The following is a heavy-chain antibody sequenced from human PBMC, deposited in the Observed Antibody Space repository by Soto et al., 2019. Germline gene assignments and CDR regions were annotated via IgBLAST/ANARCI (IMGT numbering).Heavy chain of an antibody. CDR1: GYTFTSYA. CDR2: SNAGNGNT. Sequence: GASVKVSCKASGYTFTSYAMHWVRQAPGQRLEWMGWSNAGNGNTKYAQKLQGRVTMTTDTSTSKAYTELRRLRSDDTAVYYCERDLYYYDSSDYYWGSPFDISAQGTLVTVSS. D-gene: IGHD3-22*01. V-gene: IGHV1-3*01. J-gene: IGHJ3*02. CDR3: ERDLYYYDSSDYYWGSPFDI.